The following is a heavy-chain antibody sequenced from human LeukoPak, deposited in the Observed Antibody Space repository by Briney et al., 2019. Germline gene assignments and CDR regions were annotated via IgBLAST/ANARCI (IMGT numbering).Heavy chain of an antibody. D-gene: IGHD4-17*01. V-gene: IGHV4-4*07. CDR2: IHPSGSP. CDR1: GGSINNYY. Sequence: SETLSLTCTVSGGSINNYYWSWIRHPAGEGLEWLGRIHPSGSPNYNPSLKSRVTLSVDMSKSQCSLNLRSLTAGARAFIYCARDVDGDYGFGYWGQGTLVTVSS. CDR3: ARDVDGDYGFGY. J-gene: IGHJ4*02.